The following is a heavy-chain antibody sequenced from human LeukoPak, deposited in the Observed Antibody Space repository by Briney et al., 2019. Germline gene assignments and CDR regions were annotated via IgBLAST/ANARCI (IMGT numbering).Heavy chain of an antibody. V-gene: IGHV1-8*01. CDR1: GYTFTSYD. CDR2: MNPNSGNT. CDR3: ARGFRRDEY. J-gene: IGHJ4*02. Sequence: ASVKVSCKASGYTFTSYDINWARQATGQGLEWMGWMNPNSGNTGYAQKFQGRLTMTWDTSITTAYMELSSLRSEDTAIYYCARGFRRDEYWGQGTLVTVSS.